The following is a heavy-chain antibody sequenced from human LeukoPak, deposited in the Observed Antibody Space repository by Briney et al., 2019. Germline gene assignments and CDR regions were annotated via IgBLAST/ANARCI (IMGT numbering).Heavy chain of an antibody. V-gene: IGHV3-21*01. Sequence: PGGSLRLSCADSGFTFSSSSMNWVRQAPGKGLEWVSSISGSSTYIYYADSVKGRFTISRDNAKKSLYLQMNSLRAENTAVYYCARESGGGYHSEGPKYWGLGTLVTVSS. CDR2: ISGSSTYI. J-gene: IGHJ4*02. CDR3: ARESGGGYHSEGPKY. CDR1: GFTFSSSS. D-gene: IGHD2-21*02.